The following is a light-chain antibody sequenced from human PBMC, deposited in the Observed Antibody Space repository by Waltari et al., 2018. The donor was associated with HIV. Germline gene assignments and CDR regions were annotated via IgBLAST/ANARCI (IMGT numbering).Light chain of an antibody. CDR1: SSDIGLYNY. CDR2: EVT. CDR3: SSYAAMNSFYVL. Sequence: QSALTQPPSVSGSPGQSVTISCTGTSSDIGLYNYVSWYQQCPGKAPKLVIFEVTKRPSGVPDRFSGSKSGNTASLTVSGLQPEDEGDYYCSSYAAMNSFYVLFGGGTKLTVL. J-gene: IGLJ2*01. V-gene: IGLV2-8*01.